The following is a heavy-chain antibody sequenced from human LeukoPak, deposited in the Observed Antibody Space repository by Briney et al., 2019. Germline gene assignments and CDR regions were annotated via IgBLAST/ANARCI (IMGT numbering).Heavy chain of an antibody. D-gene: IGHD3-16*01. V-gene: IGHV3-7*03. CDR3: ARGGGLDV. CDR1: GFTFSSYS. Sequence: GGSLRLSCAASGFTFSSYSMNWVRQAPGEGLEWVASINHNGNVNYYVDSVKGRFTISRDNAKNSLYLQMSNLRAEDTAVYFCARGGGLDVWGQGATVTVSS. CDR2: INHNGNVN. J-gene: IGHJ6*02.